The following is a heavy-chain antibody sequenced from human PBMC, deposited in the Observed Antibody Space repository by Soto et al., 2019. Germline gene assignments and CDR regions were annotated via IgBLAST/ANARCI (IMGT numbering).Heavy chain of an antibody. D-gene: IGHD6-13*01. V-gene: IGHV3-48*03. J-gene: IGHJ4*02. CDR2: ISSGGSTV. CDR3: ARDRAAGGY. Sequence: LRLSCAASGFSFSNYEMNWVRQAPGKGLEWVAYISSGGSTVHYADSVRGRFTVSRDNARNSLYLQMNTLRVEDTALYYCARDRAAGGYWGQGTLVTVSS. CDR1: GFSFSNYE.